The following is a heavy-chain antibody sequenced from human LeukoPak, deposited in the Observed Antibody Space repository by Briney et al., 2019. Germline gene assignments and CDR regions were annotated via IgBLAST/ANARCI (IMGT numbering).Heavy chain of an antibody. V-gene: IGHV3-7*03. CDR2: IKPDGSQT. J-gene: IGHJ5*02. CDR3: VRSIDA. D-gene: IGHD3-3*01. CDR1: GFTFTSYW. Sequence: GGSLRLSCAASGFTFTSYWMIWVRQAPGEGLEWVGNIKPDGSQTYYVDSVKGRFTISRDNAKNSVSLQLNSLRAEDTAVYFCVRSIDAWGQGTLVTVSS.